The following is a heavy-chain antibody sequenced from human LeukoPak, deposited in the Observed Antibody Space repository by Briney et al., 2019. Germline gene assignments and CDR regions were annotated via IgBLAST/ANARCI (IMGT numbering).Heavy chain of an antibody. Sequence: PGGSLRLSCAASGFIFSSYEMNWVRQAPGKGLEWVSAISGSGGSTYYADSVKGRFTISRDNSKNTLYLQMNSLRAEDTAVYYCAKSTTKAHYYDSSGYPYWGQGTLVTVSS. CDR1: GFIFSSYE. D-gene: IGHD3-22*01. J-gene: IGHJ4*02. CDR2: ISGSGGST. V-gene: IGHV3-23*01. CDR3: AKSTTKAHYYDSSGYPY.